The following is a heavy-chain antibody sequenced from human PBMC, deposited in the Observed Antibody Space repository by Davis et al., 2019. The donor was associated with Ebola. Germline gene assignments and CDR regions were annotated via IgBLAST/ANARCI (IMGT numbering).Heavy chain of an antibody. CDR3: AKLLGSYYGDYAY. Sequence: GGSLRLSCAASAFTSRTSRMSWVRHAPGKGLERVAAISGSGGSTYYADSVKGRFTISRDNSKNTLYLQMNSLRAEDTAVYYCAKLLGSYYGDYAYWGQGTLVTVSS. V-gene: IGHV3-23*01. J-gene: IGHJ4*02. CDR2: ISGSGGST. D-gene: IGHD4-17*01. CDR1: AFTSRTSR.